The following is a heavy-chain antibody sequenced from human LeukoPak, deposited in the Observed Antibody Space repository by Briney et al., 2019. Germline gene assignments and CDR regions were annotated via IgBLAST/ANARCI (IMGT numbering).Heavy chain of an antibody. CDR1: GFTFSSYS. D-gene: IGHD4-17*01. Sequence: PGGSLRLSCAASGFTFSSYSMNWVRQAPGKGLEWVSSISSSSSYIYYADSVKGRFTISRDNAKNSLYLQMNSLRAEDTAVYYCAVDLREVTTSRELWGQGTLVTVSS. CDR2: ISSSSSYI. CDR3: AVDLREVTTSREL. J-gene: IGHJ4*02. V-gene: IGHV3-21*01.